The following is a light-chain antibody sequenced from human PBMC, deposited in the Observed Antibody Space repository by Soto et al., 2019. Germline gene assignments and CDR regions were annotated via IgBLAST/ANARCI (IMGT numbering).Light chain of an antibody. J-gene: IGKJ2*01. CDR1: QSGSSSTY. V-gene: IGKV3-20*01. CDR3: DQYGSLPSYT. CDR2: SES. Sequence: EIVLTQSPGTLSLSPGERATLSCRASQSGSSSTYLAWYQQKPGQAPRLLIYSESSSATGIPDRFGGSGSGTDFPLTISRLEPEDFAVYYCDQYGSLPSYTFGRGTKLEIK.